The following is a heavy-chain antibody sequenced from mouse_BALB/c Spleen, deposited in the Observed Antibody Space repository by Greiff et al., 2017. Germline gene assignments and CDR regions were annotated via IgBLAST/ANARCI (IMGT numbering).Heavy chain of an antibody. CDR1: GYAFTSYN. Sequence: EVQLQQSGPELVKPGASVKVSCKASGYAFTSYNMYWVKQSHGKSLEWIGYIDPYNGGTSYNQKFKGKATLTVDKSSSTAYMHLNSLTSEDSAVYYGARGGVITTVVTDYFDYWGQGTTLTVSS. D-gene: IGHD1-1*01. V-gene: IGHV1S135*01. CDR3: ARGGVITTVVTDYFDY. J-gene: IGHJ2*01. CDR2: IDPYNGGT.